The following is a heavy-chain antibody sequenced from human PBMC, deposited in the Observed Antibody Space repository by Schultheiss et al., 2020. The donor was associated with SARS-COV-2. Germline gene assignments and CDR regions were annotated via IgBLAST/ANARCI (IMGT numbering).Heavy chain of an antibody. V-gene: IGHV1-2*04. CDR1: GYTFTGYY. CDR2: INPNSGGT. CDR3: ARDLGRDFWSGPREDPLDH. D-gene: IGHD3-3*01. J-gene: IGHJ4*02. Sequence: ASVKVSCKASGYTFTGYYMHWVRQAPGQGLEWMGWINPNSGGTNYAQKFQGWVTMTRDTSISTAYMELSRLRSDDTAVYYCARDLGRDFWSGPREDPLDHWGQGTLVTVSS.